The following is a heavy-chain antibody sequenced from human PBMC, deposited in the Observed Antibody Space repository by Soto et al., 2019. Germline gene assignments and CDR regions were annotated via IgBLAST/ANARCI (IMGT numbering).Heavy chain of an antibody. V-gene: IGHV4-30-2*01. CDR2: MYHSGST. Sequence: PSETLSLTCAVSGGSIGSGGYSWSWIRQPPGKGLEWIGYMYHSGSTYYNPSLKSRVTISTDRSKNQFSLSLSSVTAADTAVYYCARIVSGYFNDSRLLWWFDPWGQGTLVTVSS. D-gene: IGHD3-22*01. CDR3: ARIVSGYFNDSRLLWWFDP. J-gene: IGHJ5*02. CDR1: GGSIGSGGYS.